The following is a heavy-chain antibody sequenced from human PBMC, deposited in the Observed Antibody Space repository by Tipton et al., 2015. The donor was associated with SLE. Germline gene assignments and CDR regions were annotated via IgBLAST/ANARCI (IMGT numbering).Heavy chain of an antibody. J-gene: IGHJ5*02. CDR2: IYYSGST. V-gene: IGHV4-61*08. D-gene: IGHD1-26*01. CDR1: GGSISSGDYY. Sequence: TLSLTCTVSGGSISSGDYYWSWIRQPPGKGLEWIGYIYYSGSTNYDPSLKSRVTISVDTSKNQFSLKLSSVTAADTAVYYCARDRWEPGIDPWGQGTLVTVSS. CDR3: ARDRWEPGIDP.